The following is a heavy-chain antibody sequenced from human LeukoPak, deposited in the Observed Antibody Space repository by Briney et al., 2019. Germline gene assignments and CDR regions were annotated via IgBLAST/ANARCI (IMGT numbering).Heavy chain of an antibody. J-gene: IGHJ4*02. CDR1: GGSLSSYY. D-gene: IGHD3-22*01. V-gene: IGHV4-59*12. Sequence: SETLSLTCTVSGGSLSSYYWTWIRQPPGKGLEWIGYIYYSGTTNYNPSLKSRVTMSVDTSKNQFSLSLSSVTAADTAVYYCAREEDRSGDWGQGTLVTVTS. CDR2: IYYSGTT. CDR3: AREEDRSGD.